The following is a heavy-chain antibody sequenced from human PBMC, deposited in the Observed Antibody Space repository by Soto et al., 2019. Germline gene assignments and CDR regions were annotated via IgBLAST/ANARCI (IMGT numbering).Heavy chain of an antibody. CDR1: GYTFTGYY. CDR2: INPNSVGT. D-gene: IGHD6-19*01. Sequence: QVQLVQSGAEVKKPGASVKVSCKASGYTFTGYYMHWVRQAPGQGLEWMRWINPNSVGTNYAQKFQGRVTMTRDTAISTDYMELRRMRSDATDVYYCAREGGIAVAGQRYYDYGMDVWGQGTTVTVSS. V-gene: IGHV1-2*02. J-gene: IGHJ6*02. CDR3: AREGGIAVAGQRYYDYGMDV.